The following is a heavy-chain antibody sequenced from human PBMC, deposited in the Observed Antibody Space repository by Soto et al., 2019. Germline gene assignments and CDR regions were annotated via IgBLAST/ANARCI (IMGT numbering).Heavy chain of an antibody. Sequence: SVNGSCKASGYTFTGYYMHWVRQAPGQGLEWMGWINPNSGGTNYAQKFQGRVTMTRDTSISTAYMELSRLRSDDTAVYYCATLRLSSCWTARDYGMDGCGRGSKVTVSS. D-gene: IGHD6-19*01. CDR1: GYTFTGYY. CDR2: INPNSGGT. V-gene: IGHV1-2*02. CDR3: ATLRLSSCWTARDYGMDG. J-gene: IGHJ6*02.